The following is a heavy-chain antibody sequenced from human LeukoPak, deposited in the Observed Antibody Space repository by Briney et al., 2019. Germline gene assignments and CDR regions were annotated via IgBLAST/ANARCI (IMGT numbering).Heavy chain of an antibody. CDR1: GFTFSAYC. V-gene: IGHV3-20*04. CDR3: TGEVGSGSYTVSVY. D-gene: IGHD6-19*01. CDR2: INWKGGST. Sequence: GGSLRLSCAASGFTFSAYCMSWVRQAPGKGLEWVSGINWKGGSTGYADSVKGRFTISRDNAKNSLYLQMNSLRAEDTALYYCTGEVGSGSYTVSVYWGQGTLVTVSS. J-gene: IGHJ4*02.